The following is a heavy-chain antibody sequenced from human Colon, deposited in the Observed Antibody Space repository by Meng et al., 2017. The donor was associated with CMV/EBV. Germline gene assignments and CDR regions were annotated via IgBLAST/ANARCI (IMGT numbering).Heavy chain of an antibody. CDR3: ARDRNWIFDY. J-gene: IGHJ4*02. V-gene: IGHV3-74*03. CDR1: GFTFSSDV. Sequence: GGSLRLSCAASGFTFSSDVMHWVRQAPGKGLAWVARISHDGAITTYVDSVKGRFTISRDNARNTLYLQMNSLRAEDTAVYYCARDRNWIFDYWGRGTLVTVSS. CDR2: ISHDGAIT. D-gene: IGHD1-1*01.